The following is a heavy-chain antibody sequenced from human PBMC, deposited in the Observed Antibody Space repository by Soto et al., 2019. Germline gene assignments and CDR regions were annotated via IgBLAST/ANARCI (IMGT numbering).Heavy chain of an antibody. CDR1: GFTFSSYA. Sequence: GGSLRLSCAASGFTFSSYAMSWVRQAPGKGLEWVSAISGSGGSPYYADSVKGRATITRDNSKNTLYLQMNSLRAEYTAVYYCAKNRLASSGWYWFDPWGQGT. CDR3: AKNRLASSGWYWFDP. CDR2: ISGSGGSP. D-gene: IGHD6-19*01. J-gene: IGHJ5*02. V-gene: IGHV3-23*01.